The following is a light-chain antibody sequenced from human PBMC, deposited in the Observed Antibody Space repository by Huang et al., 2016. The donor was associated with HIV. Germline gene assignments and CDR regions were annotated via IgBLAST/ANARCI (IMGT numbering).Light chain of an antibody. J-gene: IGKJ4*01. V-gene: IGKV3-11*01. CDR1: QNVTDS. CDR3: QERIQWPRLT. Sequence: EIVLTQSPATLSLSPGERATLPCRASQNVTDSLAWYRQKPGQAPSLLLYRAANRATGTPARFSGSGSGTDFTLTISSLEPEDFAIYYCQERIQWPRLTFGGGTKVEIK. CDR2: RAA.